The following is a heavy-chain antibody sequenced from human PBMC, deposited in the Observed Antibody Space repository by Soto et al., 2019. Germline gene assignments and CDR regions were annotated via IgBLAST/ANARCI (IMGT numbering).Heavy chain of an antibody. Sequence: SETLSLTCTVSGGYISTYYWSWIRRPPGKGLEWIGYIYYNGRTNYNPSLESRVTISLDTSKSQFSLKLSSVSAADTAVYYCARDGSGYDFWSGPYFFDYWGPGTLVTVSS. V-gene: IGHV4-59*01. CDR2: IYYNGRT. D-gene: IGHD3-3*01. CDR1: GGYISTYY. J-gene: IGHJ4*02. CDR3: ARDGSGYDFWSGPYFFDY.